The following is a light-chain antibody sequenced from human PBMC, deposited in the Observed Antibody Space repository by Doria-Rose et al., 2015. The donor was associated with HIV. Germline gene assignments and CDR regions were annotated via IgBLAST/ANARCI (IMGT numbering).Light chain of an antibody. CDR1: QRVKSSY. V-gene: IGKV3-20*01. CDR3: HQYGTSWT. J-gene: IGKJ1*01. CDR2: DGS. Sequence: DIVMTQSPGTLSLSPGERATLSCRASQRVKSSYLAWYQQKPGQAPRLLIYDGSTRATGIPDRFSAGGSGTDFTLTINRLEPEDFALYYCHQYGTSWTFGQGTKVEI.